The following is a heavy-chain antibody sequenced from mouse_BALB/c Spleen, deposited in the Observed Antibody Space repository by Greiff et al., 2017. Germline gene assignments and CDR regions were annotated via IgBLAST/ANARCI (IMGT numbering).Heavy chain of an antibody. CDR1: GFSLTSYG. CDR2: IWAGGST. V-gene: IGHV2-9*02. CDR3: ARDGDYYYFDY. D-gene: IGHD1-1*01. Sequence: QVQLKESGPGLVAPSQSLSITCTVSGFSLTSYGVHWVRQPPGKGLEWLGVIWAGGSTNYNSALMSRLSISKDNSKSQVFLKMNSLQTDDTAMYYCARDGDYYYFDYWGQGTTLTVSS. J-gene: IGHJ2*01.